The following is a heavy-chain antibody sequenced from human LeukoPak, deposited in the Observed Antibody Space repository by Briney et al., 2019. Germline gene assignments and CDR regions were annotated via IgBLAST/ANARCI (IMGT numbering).Heavy chain of an antibody. D-gene: IGHD3-3*01. J-gene: IGHJ4*02. CDR3: ARDFAVGYDFCTDSLDS. Sequence: GGSLRLSCTASGFTFSSFWMHWVRQTPGKGLVWVSRINTDGSRTTYADSVKGRFTISRDNAKHTLYLQMHSLRAEDTAVYYCARDFAVGYDFCTDSLDSWGQGTLVTVSS. V-gene: IGHV3-74*03. CDR2: INTDGSRT. CDR1: GFTFSSFW.